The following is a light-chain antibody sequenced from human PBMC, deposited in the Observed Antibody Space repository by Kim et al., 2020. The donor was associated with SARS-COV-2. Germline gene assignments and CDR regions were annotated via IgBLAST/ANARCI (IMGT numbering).Light chain of an antibody. J-gene: IGKJ1*01. CDR1: QVVVSY. V-gene: IGKV3-11*01. Sequence: PGESATLYWSACQVVVSYLPWYQQKPAQAPSLLLSGAPHRAPGLPARFSGRGAGTDLPLTIRSQEQEDCAVYYCQQHSNRPGTFGRGTKVDIK. CDR3: QQHSNRPGT. CDR2: GAP.